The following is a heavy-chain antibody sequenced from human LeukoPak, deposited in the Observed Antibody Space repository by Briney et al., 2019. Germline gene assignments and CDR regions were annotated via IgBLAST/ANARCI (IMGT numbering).Heavy chain of an antibody. D-gene: IGHD3-16*02. Sequence: SETLSLTCAVYGGSFSGYYWSWIRQPPGKGLEWIGEINHSGSTNYNPPLKSRVTISVDTSKNQFSLKLSSVTAADTAVYYCARGRAFYVWGSYRPYYFDYWGQGTLVTVSS. J-gene: IGHJ4*02. V-gene: IGHV4-34*01. CDR3: ARGRAFYVWGSYRPYYFDY. CDR1: GGSFSGYY. CDR2: INHSGST.